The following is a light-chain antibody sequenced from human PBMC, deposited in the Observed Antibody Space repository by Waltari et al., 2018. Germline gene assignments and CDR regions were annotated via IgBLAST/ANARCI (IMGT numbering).Light chain of an antibody. J-gene: IGLJ1*01. V-gene: IGLV7-43*01. CDR1: NGAVIRKFS. Sequence: QTVVSQGPSRTVSPGGTVTLTCASRNGAVIRKFSENGFQQKPGQAPRALIYSTSNKHSWTPARFSGSLLGGKAALTLSGVQPEDEAEYYCLLFYGGAYVFGTGTKVTVL. CDR3: LLFYGGAYV. CDR2: STS.